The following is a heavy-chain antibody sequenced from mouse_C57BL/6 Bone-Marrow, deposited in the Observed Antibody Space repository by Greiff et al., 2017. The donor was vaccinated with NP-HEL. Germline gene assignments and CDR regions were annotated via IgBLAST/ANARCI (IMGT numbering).Heavy chain of an antibody. V-gene: IGHV5-15*01. CDR2: ISNLAYSI. CDR3: ARQPLYGNYPYYYAMDY. D-gene: IGHD2-1*01. CDR1: GFTFSDYG. J-gene: IGHJ4*01. Sequence: EVHLVESGGGLVQPGGSLKLSCAASGFTFSDYGMAWVRQAPRKGPEWVAFISNLAYSIYYADTVTGRFTISRENAKNTLYLEMSSLRSEDTAMYYCARQPLYGNYPYYYAMDYWGQGTSVTVSS.